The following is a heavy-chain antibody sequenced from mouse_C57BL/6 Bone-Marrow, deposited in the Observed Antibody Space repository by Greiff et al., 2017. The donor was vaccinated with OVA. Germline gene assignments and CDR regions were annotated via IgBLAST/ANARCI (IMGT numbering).Heavy chain of an antibody. CDR1: GFTFSTYT. Sequence: DVKLVESGGDLVKPGGSLKLSCAASGFTFSTYTMSWVRQTPETRLEWVATISSAGTYTYYPDSVKGRFTISRDNAKNTLYLQMSSLKSEDTAMYYCTRERGSNWGYFDYWGQGTTLTVTS. CDR2: ISSAGTYT. D-gene: IGHD4-1*01. V-gene: IGHV5-6-4*01. J-gene: IGHJ2*01. CDR3: TRERGSNWGYFDY.